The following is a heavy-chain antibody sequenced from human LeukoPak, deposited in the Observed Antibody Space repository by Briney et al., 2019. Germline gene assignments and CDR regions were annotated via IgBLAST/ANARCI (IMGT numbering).Heavy chain of an antibody. CDR1: GFPFSSYA. V-gene: IGHV3-23*01. CDR2: ISNSDDST. CDR3: AKSGIRYYYYYMDV. J-gene: IGHJ6*03. D-gene: IGHD3-10*01. Sequence: GGSLRLSCVASGFPFSSYAMSWVRQAPGKGLEWVSTISNSDDSTYYADSVKGRFTISRDNSKNTLYLQMNSLRAEDTAVYYCAKSGIRYYYYYMDVWGKGTTVTVSS.